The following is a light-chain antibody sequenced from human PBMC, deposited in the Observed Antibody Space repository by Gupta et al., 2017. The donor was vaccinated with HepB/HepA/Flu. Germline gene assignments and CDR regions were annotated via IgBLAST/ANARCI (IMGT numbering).Light chain of an antibody. CDR2: AAS. CDR1: PSISSY. J-gene: IGKJ2*01. Sequence: DIQMTQSPSSLSASVGDRVTITCRASPSISSYLNWYQQKPGKAPKLLIYAASSLQSGVPSRFSGSGSGTDFTLTISSLQPEDFATYYCQQSYSTLPMYTFGQGTKLEIK. CDR3: QQSYSTLPMYT. V-gene: IGKV1-39*01.